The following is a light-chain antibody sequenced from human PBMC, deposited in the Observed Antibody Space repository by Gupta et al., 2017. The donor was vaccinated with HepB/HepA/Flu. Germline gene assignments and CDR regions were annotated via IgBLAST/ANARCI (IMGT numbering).Light chain of an antibody. CDR3: QQYYSYPLT. CDR1: QGISSY. Sequence: AIRMPPSPSSFSASTGDRVTITCRASQGISSYLAWYQQKPGKAPKLLIYAASTWQSGVPSRFSGSGSGTDFTLTISCLQSEDFATYYCQQYYSYPLTFGGGTKVEIK. J-gene: IGKJ4*01. V-gene: IGKV1-8*01. CDR2: AAS.